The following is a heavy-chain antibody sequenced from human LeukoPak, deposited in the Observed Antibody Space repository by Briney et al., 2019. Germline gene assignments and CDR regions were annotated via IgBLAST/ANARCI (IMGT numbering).Heavy chain of an antibody. J-gene: IGHJ4*02. CDR1: GYTLTELS. V-gene: IGHV1-24*01. D-gene: IGHD5-24*01. CDR2: FDPEDGET. CDR3: ATDSITQDGYNSFDY. Sequence: ASVKVSCRVSGYTLTELSMHWVRQAPGKGLEWMGGFDPEDGETIYAQKFQGRVTMTEDTSTDTAYMELSSLRSEDTAVYYCATDSITQDGYNSFDYWGQGTLVTVSS.